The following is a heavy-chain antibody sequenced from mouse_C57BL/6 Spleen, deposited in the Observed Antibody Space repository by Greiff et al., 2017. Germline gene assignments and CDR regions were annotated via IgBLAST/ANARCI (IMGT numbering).Heavy chain of an antibody. CDR3: ARGGEDAMDY. J-gene: IGHJ4*01. CDR1: GFTFSSYA. Sequence: EVKLQESGGGLVKPGGSLKLSCAASGFTFSSYAMSWVRQTPEKRLEWVATISDGGSYTYYPDNVKGRFTISRDNAKYTLYLQMSHLKSEDTAMFYCARGGEDAMDYWGQGTSVTVSS. CDR2: ISDGGSYT. V-gene: IGHV5-4*03.